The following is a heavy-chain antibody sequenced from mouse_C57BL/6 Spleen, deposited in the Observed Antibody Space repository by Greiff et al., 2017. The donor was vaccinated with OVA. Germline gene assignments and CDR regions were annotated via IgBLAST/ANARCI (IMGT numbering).Heavy chain of an antibody. Sequence: VEPGASVKISCKASGYAFSSSWMNWVKQRPGKGLEWIGRIYPGDGDTNYNGKFKGKATLTADKSSSTAYMQLSSLTSEDSAVYFCARHYYGSSFYFDYWGQGTTLTVSS. CDR1: GYAFSSSW. V-gene: IGHV1-82*01. CDR2: IYPGDGDT. D-gene: IGHD1-1*01. CDR3: ARHYYGSSFYFDY. J-gene: IGHJ2*01.